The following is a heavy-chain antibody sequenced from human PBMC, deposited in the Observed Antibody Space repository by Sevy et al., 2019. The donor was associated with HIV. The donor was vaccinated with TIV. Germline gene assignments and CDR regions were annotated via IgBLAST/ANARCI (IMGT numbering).Heavy chain of an antibody. Sequence: GGSLRLSCAASGFTFSSNSMNWVHQAPGKGLEWVSSIRSSSSYIYYADSVKGRFTISRDNAKNSLYLQMNSLRAEDTAVYYCARDPRKAAAGTRYFDYWGQGTLVTVSS. D-gene: IGHD6-13*01. J-gene: IGHJ4*02. CDR3: ARDPRKAAAGTRYFDY. CDR2: IRSSSSYI. V-gene: IGHV3-21*01. CDR1: GFTFSSNS.